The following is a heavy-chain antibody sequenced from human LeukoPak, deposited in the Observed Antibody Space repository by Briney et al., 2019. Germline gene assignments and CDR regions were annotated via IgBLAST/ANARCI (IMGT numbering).Heavy chain of an antibody. D-gene: IGHD1-1*01. Sequence: TGGSLRLSCAASGFTFDDYAMHWVRQAPGKGLEWVSGISWNSGSIGYADSVKGRFTISRDNAKNSLYLQMNSLRAEDTALYYYAKGVQLEDPDAFDIWGQGTMVTVSS. J-gene: IGHJ3*02. V-gene: IGHV3-9*01. CDR2: ISWNSGSI. CDR3: AKGVQLEDPDAFDI. CDR1: GFTFDDYA.